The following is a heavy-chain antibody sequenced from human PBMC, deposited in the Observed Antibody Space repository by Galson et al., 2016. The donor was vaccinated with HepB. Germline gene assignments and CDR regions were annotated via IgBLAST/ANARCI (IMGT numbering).Heavy chain of an antibody. D-gene: IGHD6-19*01. CDR3: AKYLRGRYRSDWYGGFDS. CDR1: GFTFSSYA. J-gene: IGHJ4*02. CDR2: IRGNNGRK. Sequence: SLRLSCAASGFTFSSYAMTWVRQAPGKGLEWVALIRGNNGRKYYADSVRGRFTISRDTSKNTLYLQMNSRRVEDPAIYYCAKYLRGRYRSDWYGGFDSWGQGTLVSVSS. V-gene: IGHV3-23*01.